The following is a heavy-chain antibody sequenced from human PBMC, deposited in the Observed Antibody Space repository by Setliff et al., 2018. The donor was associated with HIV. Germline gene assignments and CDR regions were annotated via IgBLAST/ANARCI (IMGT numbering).Heavy chain of an antibody. Sequence: AASVKVSCKASGYTFTSYGISWVRQDPGQGVEWMGLISAYNGNTNYAQKLQGRVTMTTDTSTSTAYMELRSLRSDDTAVYYCARAWTYYYGSGSYRRLDYYCYYMDVWGKGTTVTVSS. J-gene: IGHJ6*03. CDR3: ARAWTYYYGSGSYRRLDYYCYYMDV. CDR2: ISAYNGNT. D-gene: IGHD3-10*01. CDR1: GYTFTSYG. V-gene: IGHV1-18*01.